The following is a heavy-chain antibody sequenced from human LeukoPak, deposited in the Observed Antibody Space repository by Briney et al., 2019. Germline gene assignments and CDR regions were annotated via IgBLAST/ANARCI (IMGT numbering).Heavy chain of an antibody. J-gene: IGHJ4*02. CDR3: AKAYSSGWYGSIDY. CDR2: ISWNSGSI. V-gene: IGHV3-9*01. Sequence: PGGSLRLSCAASGFTFGDYAMHWVRQAPGKGLEWVSGISWNSGSIGYADSVKGRFTISRDNAKNSLYLQMNSLRAEDTALYYCAKAYSSGWYGSIDYWGQGTLVTVSS. D-gene: IGHD6-19*01. CDR1: GFTFGDYA.